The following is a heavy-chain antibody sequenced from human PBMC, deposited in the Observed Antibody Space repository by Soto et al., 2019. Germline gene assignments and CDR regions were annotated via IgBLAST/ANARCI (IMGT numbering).Heavy chain of an antibody. Sequence: GGSLRLSCAAPGFTFSSYGMHWVRQAPGKGLEWVAVISYDGSNKYYADSVKGRFTISRDNSKNTLYLQMNSLRAEDTAVYYCAKGRPSFDYWGQGTLVTVSS. V-gene: IGHV3-30*18. J-gene: IGHJ4*02. CDR1: GFTFSSYG. CDR2: ISYDGSNK. CDR3: AKGRPSFDY.